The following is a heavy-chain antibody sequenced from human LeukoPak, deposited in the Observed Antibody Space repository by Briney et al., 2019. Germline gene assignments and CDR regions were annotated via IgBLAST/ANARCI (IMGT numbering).Heavy chain of an antibody. V-gene: IGHV3-23*01. Sequence: PGGSLRLSCVASGFTFSNLAMGWVRQAPGKGLEWVSVTSDSGGTTYYADSVKGRFTISRDNSRNTLYLQMNSLRVEDTAVYYCAKDARRSSGWYFFDHWGQGTLVTVSS. CDR1: GFTFSNLA. CDR2: TSDSGGTT. D-gene: IGHD6-19*01. J-gene: IGHJ4*02. CDR3: AKDARRSSGWYFFDH.